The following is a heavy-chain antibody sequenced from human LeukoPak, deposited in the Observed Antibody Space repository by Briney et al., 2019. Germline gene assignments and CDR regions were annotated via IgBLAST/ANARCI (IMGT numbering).Heavy chain of an antibody. Sequence: GASVKVSCKVSGYTLTELSMHWVRQAPGKGLEWMGGFDPEDGETIYAQKFQGRVTMTEDTSTDTAYMELSSLRSEDTAVYYCATSRPLVVPAADAFGIWGQGTMVTVSS. CDR3: ATSRPLVVPAADAFGI. CDR2: FDPEDGET. CDR1: GYTLTELS. J-gene: IGHJ3*02. V-gene: IGHV1-24*01. D-gene: IGHD2-2*01.